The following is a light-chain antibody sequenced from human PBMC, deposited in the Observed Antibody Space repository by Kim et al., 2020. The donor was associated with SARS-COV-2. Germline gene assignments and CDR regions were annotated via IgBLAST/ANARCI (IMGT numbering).Light chain of an antibody. V-gene: IGKV3-15*01. J-gene: IGKJ2*03. CDR2: GAS. Sequence: EIVMTQFPATLSVSPGERATLSCRASRNIGSNLLWFQQKLGQAPRLLIYGASCRATGIPARFSGSGSGTEFTLTITDLHSEDFAVYYCQQCIDLHSFGQGTKLEI. CDR1: RNIGSN. CDR3: QQCIDLHS.